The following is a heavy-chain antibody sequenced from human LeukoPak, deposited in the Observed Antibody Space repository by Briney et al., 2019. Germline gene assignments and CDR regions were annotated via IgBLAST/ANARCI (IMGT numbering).Heavy chain of an antibody. CDR1: GYTFTGYY. D-gene: IGHD5-12*01. CDR3: ARDGFLSIVATIGWISYYFDY. Sequence: ASVKVSCKASGYTFTGYYMHWVRQAPGQGLEWMGWINPNSGGTNYAQKFQGRVTMTRDTSISTAYMGLSRLRSDDTAVYYCARDGFLSIVATIGWISYYFDYWGQGTLVTVSS. CDR2: INPNSGGT. V-gene: IGHV1-2*02. J-gene: IGHJ4*02.